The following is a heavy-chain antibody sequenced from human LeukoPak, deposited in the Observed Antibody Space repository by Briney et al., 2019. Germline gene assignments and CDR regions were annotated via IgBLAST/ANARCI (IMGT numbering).Heavy chain of an antibody. J-gene: IGHJ4*02. CDR3: AREPGEWELLADRGFDY. CDR1: GFTFSSYA. Sequence: GGSLRLSCAASGFTFSSYAMHWVRQAPGKGLEWVAVISYDGSNKYYADSVKGRFTISRDNSKNTLCLQMNSQRAEDTAVYYCAREPGEWELLADRGFDYWGQGTLVTVSS. CDR2: ISYDGSNK. D-gene: IGHD1-26*01. V-gene: IGHV3-30*01.